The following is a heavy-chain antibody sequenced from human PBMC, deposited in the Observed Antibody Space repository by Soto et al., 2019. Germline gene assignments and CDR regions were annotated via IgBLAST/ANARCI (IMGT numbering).Heavy chain of an antibody. D-gene: IGHD2-2*01. CDR2: ISYDGGTK. Sequence: SGGSLRLSCAASGFIFSSYGMHWVRQAPGKGLEWVAVISYDGGTKYYEDSVKGRFIISRDNSKNSLFLQMNSLRADDTAVYYCAKDRWQSGVVVPAATPLGQTAPPPHPDYWGQGTLVTVSS. V-gene: IGHV3-30*18. CDR1: GFIFSSYG. J-gene: IGHJ4*02. CDR3: AKDRWQSGVVVPAATPLGQTAPPPHPDY.